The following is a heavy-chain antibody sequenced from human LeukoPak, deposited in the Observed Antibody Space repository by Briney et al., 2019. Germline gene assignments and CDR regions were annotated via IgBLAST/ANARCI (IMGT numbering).Heavy chain of an antibody. V-gene: IGHV3-30*02. CDR1: GFIFNTYV. CDR2: IRYDGSNK. Sequence: QTGGSLRLSCAASGFIFNTYVMHWVRQAPGKGLEWLAFIRYDGSNKNYADSVKGRFTISRDNTKNSLYLQMNSLRAEDTAVYYCAREREGADFWSAPGDYWGQGTLVTVSS. J-gene: IGHJ4*02. D-gene: IGHD3-3*01. CDR3: AREREGADFWSAPGDY.